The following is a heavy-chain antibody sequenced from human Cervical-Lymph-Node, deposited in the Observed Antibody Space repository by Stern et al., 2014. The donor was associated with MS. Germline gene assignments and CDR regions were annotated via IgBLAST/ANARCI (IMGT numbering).Heavy chain of an antibody. CDR3: ARDTSSPERSDW. CDR2: IPDGGAT. Sequence: EVQLVQSGGGVIQPGGSLRLSCTASGFTVRRDYMTWVRQAPGKGLEWVALIPDGGATFYTDAVKGRFTISRDDSKNPVYLHMTSLRAEDTAMYYCARDTSSPERSDWWGQGTLVTVSS. CDR1: GFTVRRDY. D-gene: IGHD1-1*01. J-gene: IGHJ4*02. V-gene: IGHV3-53*01.